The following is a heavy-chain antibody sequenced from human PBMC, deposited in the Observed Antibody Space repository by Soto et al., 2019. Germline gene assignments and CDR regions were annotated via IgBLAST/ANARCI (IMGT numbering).Heavy chain of an antibody. CDR3: ARDMVRGLYPEYFQH. J-gene: IGHJ1*01. V-gene: IGHV3-13*01. CDR2: IGTAGDT. D-gene: IGHD3-10*01. CDR1: GFTFSSYD. Sequence: PGGSLRLSCAASGFTFSSYDMHWVRQATGKGLEWVSAIGTAGDTYYPGSVKGRFTISRDNSKNTLYLQMNSLRAEDTAVYYCARDMVRGLYPEYFQHWGQGTLVTVSS.